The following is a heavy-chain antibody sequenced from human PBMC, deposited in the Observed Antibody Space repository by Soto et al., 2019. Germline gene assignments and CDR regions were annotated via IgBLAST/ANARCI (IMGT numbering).Heavy chain of an antibody. V-gene: IGHV3-33*01. CDR1: GFTFSSYG. Sequence: PGGSLRLSCAASGFTFSSYGMHWVRQAPGKGLEWVAVIWYDGSNKYYADYVKGRFTISRDNSKNTLYLQMNSLRAEDTAVYYCARGTSSWYVQGTFHFDYWGQGTLVTVSS. J-gene: IGHJ4*02. CDR3: ARGTSSWYVQGTFHFDY. D-gene: IGHD6-13*01. CDR2: IWYDGSNK.